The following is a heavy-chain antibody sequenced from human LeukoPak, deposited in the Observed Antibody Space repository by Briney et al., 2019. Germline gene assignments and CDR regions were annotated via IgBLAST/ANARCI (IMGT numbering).Heavy chain of an antibody. CDR1: GFTFSSYG. J-gene: IGHJ6*04. Sequence: GGSLRLSCAASGFTFSSYGMHWVRQAPGKGLEWVAVIWYDGSNKYYADSVKGRFTISRDNSKNTLYLQMNSLRAEDTAVYYCARDRYYGSGSYYYYYGMDVWGKGTTVTVSS. CDR2: IWYDGSNK. D-gene: IGHD3-10*01. V-gene: IGHV3-33*01. CDR3: ARDRYYGSGSYYYYYGMDV.